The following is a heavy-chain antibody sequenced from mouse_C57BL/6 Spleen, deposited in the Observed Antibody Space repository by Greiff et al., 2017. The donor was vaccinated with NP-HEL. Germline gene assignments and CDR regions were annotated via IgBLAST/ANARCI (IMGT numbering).Heavy chain of an antibody. J-gene: IGHJ4*01. CDR1: GFSLTSYG. D-gene: IGHD2-3*01. V-gene: IGHV2-2*01. CDR2: IWSGGST. CDR3: ARKGGDGYYDYAMDY. Sequence: QVQLKESGPGLVQPSQSLSITCTVSGFSLTSYGVHWVRQSPGKGLEWLGVIWSGGSTDYNAAFISRLSISKDNSKSQVFFKMNSLQADDTAIYYCARKGGDGYYDYAMDYWGQGTSVTVSS.